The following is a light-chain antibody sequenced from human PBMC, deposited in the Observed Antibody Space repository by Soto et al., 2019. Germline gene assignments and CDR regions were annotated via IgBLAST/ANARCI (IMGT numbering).Light chain of an antibody. V-gene: IGKV3-20*01. CDR2: AAS. CDR1: QSVGSNY. CDR3: LQYGTSPWT. J-gene: IGKJ1*01. Sequence: EIVLAQSPGTLSLSPGERATLSCRASQSVGSNYLAWYQQKPGQAPRLLIFAASRRATGIPDRFSGSGSGSDFTLTISRLEPEDFAVYYCLQYGTSPWTFGQGTKLEIK.